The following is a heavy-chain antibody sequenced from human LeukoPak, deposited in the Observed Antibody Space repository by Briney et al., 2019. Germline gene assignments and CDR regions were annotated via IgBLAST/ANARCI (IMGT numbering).Heavy chain of an antibody. D-gene: IGHD1-26*01. CDR1: GGSISSSNW. Sequence: GTLSLTCAVSGGSISSSNWWSWVRQPPGKGLEWIGEIYHSGSTNYNPSLKSRVTMSADTSKNQFSLKLSSVTAADTAVYYCARAPYSGNYYINAFDIWAKGQWSPSLQ. V-gene: IGHV4-4*02. CDR3: ARAPYSGNYYINAFDI. J-gene: IGHJ3*02. CDR2: IYHSGST.